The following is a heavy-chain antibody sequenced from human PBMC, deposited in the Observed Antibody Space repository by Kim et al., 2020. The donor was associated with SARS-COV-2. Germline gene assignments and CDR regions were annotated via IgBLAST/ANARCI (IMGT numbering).Heavy chain of an antibody. V-gene: IGHV4-59*08. D-gene: IGHD3-9*01. CDR3: ARQVTYYDILTGGMDV. J-gene: IGHJ6*02. Sequence: LKSRVTISVDTSKNQFSLKLSSVTAADTAVYYCARQVTYYDILTGGMDVWGQGTTVTVSS.